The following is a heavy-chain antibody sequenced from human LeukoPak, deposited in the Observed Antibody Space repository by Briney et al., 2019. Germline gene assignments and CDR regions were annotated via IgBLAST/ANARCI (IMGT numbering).Heavy chain of an antibody. V-gene: IGHV4-39*07. CDR2: IYYSGST. CDR3: ARDKTFEVVNFFDS. D-gene: IGHD3-3*01. CDR1: GGSVSSGSFY. Sequence: PSETLSLTCTVSGGSVSSGSFYWGWIRQPPGKGLEWIGSIYYSGSTYYSPSLKSRLTISLDTSKNQFSLKLSSVTAADTAVYYCARDKTFEVVNFFDSWGQGTLVTVSS. J-gene: IGHJ4*02.